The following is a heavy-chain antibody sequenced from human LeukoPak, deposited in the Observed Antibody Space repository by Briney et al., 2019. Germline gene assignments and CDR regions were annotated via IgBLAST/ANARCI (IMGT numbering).Heavy chain of an antibody. D-gene: IGHD4-17*01. J-gene: IGHJ2*01. CDR1: GFTFSSYW. CDR2: IKQDGSEK. Sequence: GGSLRLSCAASGFTFSSYWMSWVRQAPGKGLEWVANIKQDGSEKYYVDSVKGRFTISRDSAKNPLYLQMNSLRAEDTAVYYCARGNYGDYVYWYFDLWGRGTLVTVSS. CDR3: ARGNYGDYVYWYFDL. V-gene: IGHV3-7*01.